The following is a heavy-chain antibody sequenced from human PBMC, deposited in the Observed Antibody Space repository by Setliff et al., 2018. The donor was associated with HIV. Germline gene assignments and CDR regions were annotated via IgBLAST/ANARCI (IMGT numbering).Heavy chain of an antibody. CDR1: GGSISSSAYY. Sequence: TSETLSLTCNVSGGSISSSAYYWGWIRQPPGMGLEWIGGVYYTGSTYYNPSLKSRVTISVDTSKNHFSLKLSSVTAADTAVYYCARRSRLVGPTPRAFDIWGQGTMVTVSS. D-gene: IGHD1-26*01. CDR3: ARRSRLVGPTPRAFDI. CDR2: VYYTGST. V-gene: IGHV4-39*02. J-gene: IGHJ3*02.